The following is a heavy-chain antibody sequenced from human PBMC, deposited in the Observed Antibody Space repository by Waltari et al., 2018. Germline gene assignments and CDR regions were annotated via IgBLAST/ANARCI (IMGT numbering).Heavy chain of an antibody. CDR2: ISYDGSNK. D-gene: IGHD1-20*01. CDR3: ARDKADNWNYCDY. J-gene: IGHJ4*02. V-gene: IGHV3-30*01. CDR1: GFTFVSYA. Sequence: QVQLVESGGGVVQPGRSLRLSCAASGFTFVSYAMPWVRQAPGKGLEWVAVISYDGSNKYYADSVKGRFTISRDNSKNTLYLQMNSLRAEDTAVYYCARDKADNWNYCDYWGQGTLVTVSS.